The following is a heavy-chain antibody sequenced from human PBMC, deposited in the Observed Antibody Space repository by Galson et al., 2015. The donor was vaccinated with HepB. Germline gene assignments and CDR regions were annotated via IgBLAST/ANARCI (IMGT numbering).Heavy chain of an antibody. CDR2: ISGSGGST. CDR1: GFTFSSYA. CDR3: AKDTRRYCSGGSCYSEFDY. J-gene: IGHJ4*02. Sequence: SLRLSCAASGFTFSSYAMSWVRQAPGKGLEWVSAISGSGGSTYYADSVKGRFTISRDNSKNTLYLQMNSLRAEDTAVYYCAKDTRRYCSGGSCYSEFDYWGQGTLVTVSS. D-gene: IGHD2-15*01. V-gene: IGHV3-23*01.